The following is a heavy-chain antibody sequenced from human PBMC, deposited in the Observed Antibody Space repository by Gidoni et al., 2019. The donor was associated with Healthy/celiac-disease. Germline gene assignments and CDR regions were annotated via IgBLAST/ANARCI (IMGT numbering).Heavy chain of an antibody. CDR3: ARGQRWLQSRLGAFDI. CDR2: ISSSSSTI. V-gene: IGHV3-48*02. Sequence: EVQLVASGGGLVQPGGSLRLSCAASGFTFSSYSMNWFRQAPGKGLEWVSYISSSSSTIYYADSVKGLFTISRDNAKNSLYLQMNSLRDEDTAVYYCARGQRWLQSRLGAFDIWGQGTMVTVSS. D-gene: IGHD5-12*01. CDR1: GFTFSSYS. J-gene: IGHJ3*02.